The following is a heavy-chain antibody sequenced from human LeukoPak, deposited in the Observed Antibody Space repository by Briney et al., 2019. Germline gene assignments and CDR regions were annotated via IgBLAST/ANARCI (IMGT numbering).Heavy chain of an antibody. V-gene: IGHV4-39*01. D-gene: IGHD1-26*01. CDR2: IYYSGST. CDR1: GGSINSNSYY. Sequence: SETLSLTCTVSGGSINSNSYYWGWIRQPPGKGLEWIGNIYYSGSTYYNPSLKSRVTMSVDTSKNQFSLKLNSVTAADTAVYYCAALMIVGATDYWGQGTLVTVSS. CDR3: AALMIVGATDY. J-gene: IGHJ4*02.